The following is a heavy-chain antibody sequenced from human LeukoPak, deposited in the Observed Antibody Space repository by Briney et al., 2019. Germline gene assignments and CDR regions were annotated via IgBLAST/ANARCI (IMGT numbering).Heavy chain of an antibody. Sequence: SETLSLTCTVSGGSISSSSYYWGWIRQPPGKGLEWIGSIYYSGSTYYNPSLKSRVTISVDTSKNQFSLKLSSVTAADTAVYYCARRWRTLDYWGQGTLVTVSS. V-gene: IGHV4-39*01. CDR2: IYYSGST. J-gene: IGHJ4*02. D-gene: IGHD1-1*01. CDR1: GGSISSSSYY. CDR3: ARRWRTLDY.